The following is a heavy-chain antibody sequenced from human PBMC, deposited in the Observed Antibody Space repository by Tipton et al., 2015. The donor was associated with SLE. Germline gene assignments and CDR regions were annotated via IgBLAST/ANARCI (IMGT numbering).Heavy chain of an antibody. Sequence: LRLSCTVSGGSISSYYWSWIRQPPGRGLEWIGYIYYSGSTNYNPSLKSRVTISVDTSKNQFSLKLSSVTAADTAVYYCARHRYSSGQLGYWGQGTLVTVSS. J-gene: IGHJ4*02. D-gene: IGHD6-19*01. CDR1: GGSISSYY. V-gene: IGHV4-59*08. CDR3: ARHRYSSGQLGY. CDR2: IYYSGST.